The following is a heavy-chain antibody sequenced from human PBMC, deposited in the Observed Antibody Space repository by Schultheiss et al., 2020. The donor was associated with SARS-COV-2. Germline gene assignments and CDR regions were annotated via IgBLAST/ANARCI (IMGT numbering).Heavy chain of an antibody. CDR2: IIPIFGTA. CDR3: ARAPSGIALHFDY. CDR1: GYTFTNYG. Sequence: SVKVSCKASGYTFTNYGISWVRQAPGQGLEWMGGIIPIFGTANYAQKFQGRVTITADESTSTAYMELSSLRSEDTAVYYCARAPSGIALHFDYWGQGTLVTVSS. J-gene: IGHJ4*02. V-gene: IGHV1-69*13. D-gene: IGHD6-13*01.